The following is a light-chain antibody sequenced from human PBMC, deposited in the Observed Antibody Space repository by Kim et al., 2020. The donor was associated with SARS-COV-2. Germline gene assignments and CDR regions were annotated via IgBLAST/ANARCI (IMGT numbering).Light chain of an antibody. CDR2: GDI. CDR1: HSNIGAGYD. J-gene: IGLJ1*01. Sequence: QSVLTQPPSVSGAPGQRVTVSCAGTHSNIGAGYDAHWYQQFPGKAPKLLIYGDINRPSGVPDRFSGSKSGSSASLVITGLQPEDEADYYCQSYDSSLSGFVFGSGTKVTVL. CDR3: QSYDSSLSGFV. V-gene: IGLV1-40*01.